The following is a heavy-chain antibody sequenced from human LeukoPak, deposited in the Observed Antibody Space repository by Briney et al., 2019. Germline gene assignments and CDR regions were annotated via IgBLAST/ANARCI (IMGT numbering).Heavy chain of an antibody. V-gene: IGHV4-34*01. CDR2: INHSGST. CDR3: ARDRVLDATFYKYYALDV. J-gene: IGHJ6*02. Sequence: PSETLSLTCAVYGVSFSGYFWTWIRQPPGKGLEWIGEINHSGSTNYNPSLKSRVTISVDTSKNQFSLNLNSVTAADTAVYYCARDRVLDATFYKYYALDVWGQGTTVTVSS. D-gene: IGHD2/OR15-2a*01. CDR1: GVSFSGYF.